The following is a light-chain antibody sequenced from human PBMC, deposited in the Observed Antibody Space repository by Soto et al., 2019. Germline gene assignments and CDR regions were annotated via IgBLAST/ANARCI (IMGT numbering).Light chain of an antibody. J-gene: IGKJ1*01. CDR1: QTVSTY. CDR3: PQRSGWPT. CDR2: DES. V-gene: IGKV3-11*01. Sequence: EIVLTQSPETLSLSPGERATLSCRASQTVSTYLAWYQQKPGQSPRLLVYDESKMAPGIPARFIGSGSGTDFTLTVSSLEREDFALYYCPQRSGWPTVGQVTKVEIK.